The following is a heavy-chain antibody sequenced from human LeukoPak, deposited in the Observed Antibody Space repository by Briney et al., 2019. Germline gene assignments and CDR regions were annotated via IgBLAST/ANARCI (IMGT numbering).Heavy chain of an antibody. Sequence: SVKASCKASGFPFTAYYINWVPEAPGHGLEWMGGIIPMFGTAKYEEKYEGRATITADESTSTAYMELSSLRFEDTAVYYCVTHGPNETAMFSWGQGTLVTVSS. CDR2: IIPMFGTA. J-gene: IGHJ5*02. D-gene: IGHD5-18*01. CDR1: GFPFTAYY. CDR3: VTHGPNETAMFS. V-gene: IGHV1-69*13.